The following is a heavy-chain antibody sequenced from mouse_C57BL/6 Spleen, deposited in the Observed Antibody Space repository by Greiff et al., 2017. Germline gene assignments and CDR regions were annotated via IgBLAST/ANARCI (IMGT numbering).Heavy chain of an antibody. CDR1: GYTFTDYY. J-gene: IGHJ3*01. V-gene: IGHV7-3*01. CDR2: IRNNANGYTT. D-gene: IGHD3-1*01. CDR3: ARYDRGFAY. Sequence: EVQVEESGGGLVQPGGSLSLSCEASGYTFTDYYMSWVRQTPGKALEWLGIIRNNANGYTTKYSVSVKGRFTISRDKSQSILYLQMNALRAEDSATYYCARYDRGFAYWGQGTMVTVSA.